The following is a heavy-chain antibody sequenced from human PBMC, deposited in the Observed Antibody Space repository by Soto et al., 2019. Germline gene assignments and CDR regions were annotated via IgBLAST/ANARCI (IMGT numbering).Heavy chain of an antibody. CDR1: GYIFTTYW. D-gene: IGHD5-18*01. Sequence: GESLKISCKTSGYIFTTYWIGWVRQMPGKGLEWMAIIYPGDSDTRYSPSFQGQVTISADKSITTAYLQWSSLKASDTAMYYCAGLPLDTTGNFDNWRQGTLVTV. CDR2: IYPGDSDT. CDR3: AGLPLDTTGNFDN. J-gene: IGHJ4*02. V-gene: IGHV5-51*01.